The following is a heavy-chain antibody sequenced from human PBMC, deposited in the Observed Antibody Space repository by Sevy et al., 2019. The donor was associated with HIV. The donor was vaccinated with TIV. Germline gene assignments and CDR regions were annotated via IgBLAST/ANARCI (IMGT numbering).Heavy chain of an antibody. Sequence: GGSLRLSCAASGFRFNYHNMNWVRQAPGKGLEWISYISNSGSTTYLADSVRGRFTISRDNAKSSLFLEMDNLTDEDTAVYYCAREGNRERQTIPLDSWGRGIQVTVSS. V-gene: IGHV3-48*02. CDR3: AREGNRERQTIPLDS. CDR2: ISNSGSTT. CDR1: GFRFNYHN. J-gene: IGHJ4*02. D-gene: IGHD6-25*01.